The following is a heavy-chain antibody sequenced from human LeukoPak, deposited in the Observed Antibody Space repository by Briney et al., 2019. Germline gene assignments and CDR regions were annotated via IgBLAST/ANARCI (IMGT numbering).Heavy chain of an antibody. CDR2: IYYSGST. D-gene: IGHD2-2*01. V-gene: IGHV4-39*01. CDR3: ARLPYLIVVVPAARIRTDYYYYMDV. Sequence: PSETLSLTCTVSGGSISSSSYYWGWIRQPPGKGLEWIGSIYYSGSTYYNPSLKSRVTISVDTSKNQFSLKLSSVTAADTAVYYCARLPYLIVVVPAARIRTDYYYYMDVWGKGTTVTVSS. CDR1: GGSISSSSYY. J-gene: IGHJ6*03.